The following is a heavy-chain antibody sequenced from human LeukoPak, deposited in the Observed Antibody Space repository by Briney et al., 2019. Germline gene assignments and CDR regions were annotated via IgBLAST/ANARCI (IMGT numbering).Heavy chain of an antibody. CDR2: INPNSGGT. J-gene: IGHJ5*02. D-gene: IGHD3-3*01. V-gene: IGHV1-2*02. Sequence: ASVKVSCKASGYTFTGYYMHWVRQAPGQGLEWMGWINPNSGGTNYAQKFQGGVTMTRDTSISTAYMELSRLRSDDTAVYYCARGGYDFWSGYSPYNWFDPWGQGTLVTVSS. CDR1: GYTFTGYY. CDR3: ARGGYDFWSGYSPYNWFDP.